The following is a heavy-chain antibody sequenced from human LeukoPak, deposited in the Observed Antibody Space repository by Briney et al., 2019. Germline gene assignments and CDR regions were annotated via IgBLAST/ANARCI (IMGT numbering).Heavy chain of an antibody. CDR2: ISGSGGRT. D-gene: IGHD3-22*01. J-gene: IGHJ3*02. CDR1: GFTFSSYA. CDR3: AKVLVYDRSGDDAFDI. V-gene: IGHV3-23*01. Sequence: PGGSLRLSCAASGFTFSSYAMSWVRQAPGKGLEWVSAISGSGGRTYYADSVKGRFTISRDNSKNTLYLQMNRLRAEDTAVYYRAKVLVYDRSGDDAFDIWGQGTMVTVSS.